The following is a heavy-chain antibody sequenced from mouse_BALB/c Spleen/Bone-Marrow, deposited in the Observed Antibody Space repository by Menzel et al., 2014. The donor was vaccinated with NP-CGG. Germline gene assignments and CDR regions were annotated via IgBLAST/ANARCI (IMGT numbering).Heavy chain of an antibody. D-gene: IGHD3-2*02. J-gene: IGHJ2*01. CDR2: ISSGGSST. Sequence: EVKLVESGGDLVKPGGSLKLSCVASGFTFSSYGMSWVRQTPDKRLEWVATISSGGSSTYYPASVKGRFTISRDNAKSTLCLQVSSLNSEDTAMYYCTRRPLQANSYFDCWGQGTTLTVSS. V-gene: IGHV5-6*02. CDR3: TRRPLQANSYFDC. CDR1: GFTFSSYG.